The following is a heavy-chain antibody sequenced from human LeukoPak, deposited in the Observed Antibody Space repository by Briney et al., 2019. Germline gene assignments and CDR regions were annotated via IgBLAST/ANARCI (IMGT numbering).Heavy chain of an antibody. CDR1: GGSISSGDYY. D-gene: IGHD3-22*01. J-gene: IGHJ4*02. V-gene: IGHV4-30-4*01. CDR3: ARETPYYYDSSGNFDY. Sequence: SETLSLTCTVSGGSISSGDYYWSWIRQPPGKGLEWIGHMYYSGSTYYNPSLKSRVTISVDTSKNQFSLKLSSVTAADTAVYYCARETPYYYDSSGNFDYWGQGTLVTVSS. CDR2: MYYSGST.